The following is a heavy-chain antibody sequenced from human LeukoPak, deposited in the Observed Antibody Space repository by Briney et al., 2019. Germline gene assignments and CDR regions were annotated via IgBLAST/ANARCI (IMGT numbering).Heavy chain of an antibody. CDR3: ARAGIDYGDYWTRFDY. CDR1: GFTFSSYW. D-gene: IGHD4-17*01. Sequence: GGSLRPSCAASGFTFSSYWMHWVRQAPGKGLVWVSRINSDGSSTTYADSVKGRFTISRDNAKNTLYLQMNSLRVEDTAVYYCARAGIDYGDYWTRFDYWGQGTLVTVSS. J-gene: IGHJ4*02. CDR2: INSDGSST. V-gene: IGHV3-74*01.